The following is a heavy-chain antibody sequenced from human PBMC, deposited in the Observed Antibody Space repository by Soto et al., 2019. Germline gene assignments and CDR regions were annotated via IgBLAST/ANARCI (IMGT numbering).Heavy chain of an antibody. Sequence: GGSLRLSCAASGFTFSSYAMSWVRQAPGKGLEWVSAISGSGGSTYYADSVKGRFTISRDNSKNTLYLQMNSLRAEDTAVYYCAKDPYYDFWSGCFDYWGQGTLVTVSS. D-gene: IGHD3-3*01. V-gene: IGHV3-23*01. CDR2: ISGSGGST. J-gene: IGHJ4*02. CDR1: GFTFSSYA. CDR3: AKDPYYDFWSGCFDY.